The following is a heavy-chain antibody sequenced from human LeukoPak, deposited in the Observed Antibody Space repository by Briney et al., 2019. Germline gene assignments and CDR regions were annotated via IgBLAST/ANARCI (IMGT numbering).Heavy chain of an antibody. CDR2: INHSGST. V-gene: IGHV4-34*01. J-gene: IGHJ4*02. Sequence: SETLSLTCAVYGGSFSGYYWSWIRQPPGKGLEWIGEINHSGSTNYNPSLKSRVTISVDTSKNQFSLKLSSVTAADTAVYYCAGQQWPRGYWGQGTLVTVSS. CDR1: GGSFSGYY. D-gene: IGHD6-19*01. CDR3: AGQQWPRGY.